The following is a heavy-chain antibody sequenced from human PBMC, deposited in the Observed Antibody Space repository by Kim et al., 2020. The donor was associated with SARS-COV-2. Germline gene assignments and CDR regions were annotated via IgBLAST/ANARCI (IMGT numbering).Heavy chain of an antibody. CDR1: GFTFSSYG. Sequence: GGSLRLSCAASGFTFSSYGMHWVRQAPGKGLEWVAVISYDGSNKYYADSVKGRFTISRDNSKNTLYLQMNSLRAEDTAVYYCAKDRAAAGMHYYYYYGMDVWGQGTTVTVSS. D-gene: IGHD6-13*01. CDR2: ISYDGSNK. J-gene: IGHJ6*02. V-gene: IGHV3-30*18. CDR3: AKDRAAAGMHYYYYYGMDV.